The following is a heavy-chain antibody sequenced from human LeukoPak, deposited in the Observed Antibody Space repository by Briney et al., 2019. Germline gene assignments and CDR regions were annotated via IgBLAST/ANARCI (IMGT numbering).Heavy chain of an antibody. J-gene: IGHJ4*02. CDR1: GFTFSSYE. CDR3: ARDRAHLEDLRIYY. CDR2: ISSSGSTI. Sequence: QPGGSLRLSCAASGFTFSSYEMNWVRQAPGKGLEWVSYISSSGSTIYYADSVKGRFTSSRDNDKNSLYLQMNSLRAEDTAVYYCARDRAHLEDLRIYYWGQGTLVTVSS. V-gene: IGHV3-48*03. D-gene: IGHD2/OR15-2a*01.